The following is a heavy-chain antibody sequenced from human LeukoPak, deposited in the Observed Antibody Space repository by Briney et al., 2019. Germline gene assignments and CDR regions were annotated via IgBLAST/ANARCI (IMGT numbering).Heavy chain of an antibody. D-gene: IGHD2-2*01. CDR1: GYSFTSYW. CDR2: IYPGDSDT. J-gene: IGHJ5*02. CDR3: ARARVPAAPNWFDP. Sequence: GESLKISCKGSGYSFTSYWIGWVRQMPGKGLEWMGIIYPGDSDTRYSPSFQGQVTISADKSLSTAYLQWRSLKASDTAMYYCARARVPAAPNWFDPWGQGTLVTVSS. V-gene: IGHV5-51*01.